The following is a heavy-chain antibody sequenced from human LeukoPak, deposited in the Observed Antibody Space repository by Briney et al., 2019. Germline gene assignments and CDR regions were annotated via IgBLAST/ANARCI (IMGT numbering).Heavy chain of an antibody. CDR3: SRERGSDCDLGPLGY. V-gene: IGHV1-2*02. J-gene: IGHJ4*02. D-gene: IGHD2-21*02. Sequence: ASVKVSCKASGYTFTGYYMHWVRQAPGQGLEWMGWINPNSGGTNYAQKFQGRVRMTRDTSIRTAYMELSRKRSDDRGVYYCSRERGSDCDLGPLGYWGQGTVVTVSS. CDR1: GYTFTGYY. CDR2: INPNSGGT.